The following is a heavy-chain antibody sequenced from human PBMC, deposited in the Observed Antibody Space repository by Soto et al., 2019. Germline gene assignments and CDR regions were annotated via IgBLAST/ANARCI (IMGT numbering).Heavy chain of an antibody. CDR1: GFTFSPYA. V-gene: IGHV3-23*01. Sequence: EVQLLESGGGLEQPGGSLRFSCPAPGFTFSPYAMSGVRQAPGKGLEWVSAIIVRGGTPDYADSVKGRFTISRNNSKNTLYLQMNSLRAEDTAVYYCAKGPSPDCGGDCYSTYYFDYWGQGTLVTVSS. J-gene: IGHJ4*02. CDR2: IIVRGGTP. D-gene: IGHD2-21*02. CDR3: AKGPSPDCGGDCYSTYYFDY.